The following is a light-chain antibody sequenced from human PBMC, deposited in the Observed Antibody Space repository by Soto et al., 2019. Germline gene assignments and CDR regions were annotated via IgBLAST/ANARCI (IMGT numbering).Light chain of an antibody. CDR1: SSDVGGYNY. CDR3: SSYTSSSTYV. V-gene: IGLV2-14*01. CDR2: DVS. J-gene: IGLJ1*01. Sequence: VLTQPASVSGSPGQSITISCTGTSSDVGGYNYVSWYQQHPGKAPKLMIYDVSNRPSGVSNRFSGSKSGNTASLTISGLQAEDEADYYCSSYTSSSTYVFGTGTKLTVL.